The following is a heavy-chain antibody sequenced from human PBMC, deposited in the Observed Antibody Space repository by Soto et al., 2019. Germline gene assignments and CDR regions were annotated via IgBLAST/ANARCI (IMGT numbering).Heavy chain of an antibody. J-gene: IGHJ5*02. CDR2: IYWDDDK. Sequence: ESGPTLVNPTQTLTLTCTFSGLSLSTSGVGVGWIRQPPGKALEWLALIYWDDDKRYSPSLKSRLTITKDTSKNQVVLTMTNMDPVDTATYYCAHRPLHDYSNYDVVPNWFDPWGQGTLVTVSS. CDR1: GLSLSTSGVG. D-gene: IGHD4-4*01. CDR3: AHRPLHDYSNYDVVPNWFDP. V-gene: IGHV2-5*02.